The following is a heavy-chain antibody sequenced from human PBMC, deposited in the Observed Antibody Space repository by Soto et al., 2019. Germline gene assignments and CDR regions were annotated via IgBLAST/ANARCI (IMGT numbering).Heavy chain of an antibody. V-gene: IGHV3-23*01. CDR1: GFTFSSYA. CDR2: ISGSGGST. Sequence: GGSLRLSCAASGFTFSSYAMSWVRQAPGKGLEWVSAISGSGGSTYYADSVKGRFTISRDNSKNTLYLQMNSLRAEDTAVYYCALVRIEDNWFDPWGQGTLVTVSS. CDR3: ALVRIEDNWFDP. D-gene: IGHD3-10*01. J-gene: IGHJ5*02.